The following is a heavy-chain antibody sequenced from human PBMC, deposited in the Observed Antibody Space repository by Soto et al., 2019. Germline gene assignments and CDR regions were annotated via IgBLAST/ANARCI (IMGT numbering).Heavy chain of an antibody. D-gene: IGHD6-19*01. CDR1: GFTFSSYA. CDR2: TSGSGGST. Sequence: PGGSLRLSCAASGFTFSSYAMSWVRQAPGKGLEWVSATSGSGGSTYYADSVKGRFTISRDNSKNTLYLQMNSLRAEDTAVYYCAKVDSSGWYQGIFDYWGQGTLVTSPQ. J-gene: IGHJ4*02. CDR3: AKVDSSGWYQGIFDY. V-gene: IGHV3-23*01.